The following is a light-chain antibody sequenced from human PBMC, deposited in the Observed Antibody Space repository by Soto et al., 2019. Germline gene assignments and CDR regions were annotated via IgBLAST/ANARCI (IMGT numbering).Light chain of an antibody. CDR1: QSIGAY. Sequence: DIQMTQSPSSLSDSIGDRVTITCRASQSIGAYLNCFQHKPGSAPKLLVYTVSILHGGVPSRFSGSGSGSEFALTISSLQPEDFATYYCQQSYNIPWTFGQGTRVEIK. J-gene: IGKJ1*01. CDR2: TVS. V-gene: IGKV1-39*01. CDR3: QQSYNIPWT.